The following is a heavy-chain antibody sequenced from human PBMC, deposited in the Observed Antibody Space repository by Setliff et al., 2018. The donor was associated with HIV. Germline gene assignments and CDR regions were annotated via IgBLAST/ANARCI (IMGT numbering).Heavy chain of an antibody. Sequence: ASVKVSCKASGYTFTGYYMHWVRQAPGQGLEWMGWINPHSGDTNYAQKFQDRVTMTRDTSANIAYMQLSRLRSDDTAVYYCARAPTLFGVEYYYYFGMDVWGQGTTVTVS. D-gene: IGHD3-3*01. CDR3: ARAPTLFGVEYYYYFGMDV. CDR1: GYTFTGYY. J-gene: IGHJ6*02. CDR2: INPHSGDT. V-gene: IGHV1-2*02.